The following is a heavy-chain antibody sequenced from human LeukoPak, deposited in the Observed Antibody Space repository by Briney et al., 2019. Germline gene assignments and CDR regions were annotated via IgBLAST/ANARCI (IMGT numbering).Heavy chain of an antibody. D-gene: IGHD2-15*01. CDR2: ISTSSITK. Sequence: GGSLRLTCAASGFTFSTYSMSWVRQAPGKGPEWLSYISTSSITKYYADSVKGRFTISRDDAKNSLSLQMNSLRADDTAVYYCAKEMGFCSGGSCYRWFDSWGQGTLVTVSS. J-gene: IGHJ5*01. CDR3: AKEMGFCSGGSCYRWFDS. V-gene: IGHV3-48*01. CDR1: GFTFSTYS.